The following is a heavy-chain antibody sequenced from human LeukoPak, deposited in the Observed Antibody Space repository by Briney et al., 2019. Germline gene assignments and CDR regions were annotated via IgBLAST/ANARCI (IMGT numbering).Heavy chain of an antibody. V-gene: IGHV3-74*01. J-gene: IGHJ4*02. Sequence: GGSLRLSCAASGFTFSNYWMHWVRQAPGKRLVWVSRINSDGSSPSHADSVRGRFTISRDNVKNTLYLQMNSLRAEDAAVYYCARDGGWGDYLFDYWGQGTLVTVSS. CDR3: ARDGGWGDYLFDY. CDR2: INSDGSSP. D-gene: IGHD4-17*01. CDR1: GFTFSNYW.